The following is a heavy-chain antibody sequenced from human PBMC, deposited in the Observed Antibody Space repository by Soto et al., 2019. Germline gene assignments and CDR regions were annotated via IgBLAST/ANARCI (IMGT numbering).Heavy chain of an antibody. CDR3: VRDSESSGYLTHLDY. J-gene: IGHJ4*02. V-gene: IGHV3-9*01. D-gene: IGHD3-22*01. Sequence: GGSLRLSCVASGFTFDDYAIHWVRQTPGKGLEWVSGLTWNGEVLGYADSVKGRFTISRDNAKNSLYLEMNSLRPEDTALYYCVRDSESSGYLTHLDYWGQGTLVTVSS. CDR1: GFTFDDYA. CDR2: LTWNGEVL.